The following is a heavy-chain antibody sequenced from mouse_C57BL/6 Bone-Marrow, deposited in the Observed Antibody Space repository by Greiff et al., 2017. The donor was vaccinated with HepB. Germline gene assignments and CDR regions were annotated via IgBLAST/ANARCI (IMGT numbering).Heavy chain of an antibody. CDR2: IHPNSGST. V-gene: IGHV1-64*01. CDR1: GYTFTSYW. D-gene: IGHD3-2*02. CDR3: ASPLRPYAMDY. Sequence: VQLQQPGAELVKPGASVKLSCKASGYTFTSYWMHWVKQRPGQGLEWIGMIHPNSGSTNYNEKFKSKATLTVDTSSSTAYMQLSSLTSEDSAVYYCASPLRPYAMDYWGQGTSVTVSS. J-gene: IGHJ4*01.